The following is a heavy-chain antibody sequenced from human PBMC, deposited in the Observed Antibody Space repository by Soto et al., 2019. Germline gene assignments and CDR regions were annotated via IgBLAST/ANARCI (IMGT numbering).Heavy chain of an antibody. CDR1: GFSFGSYA. Sequence: GGSLRLSCASSGFSFGSYALSWVRQAPGKGLEWVSTISGSDGKTFYADSVKGRFSISRDTSQSTLYLQMNSLRADDTAIYYCARWSYLDYWGQGTRVTVSS. CDR2: ISGSDGKT. D-gene: IGHD3-3*01. J-gene: IGHJ4*02. CDR3: ARWSYLDY. V-gene: IGHV3-23*01.